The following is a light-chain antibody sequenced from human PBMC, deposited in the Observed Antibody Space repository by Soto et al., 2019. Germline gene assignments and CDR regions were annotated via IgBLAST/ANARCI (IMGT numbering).Light chain of an antibody. Sequence: DIQMTQSPSSLSASVGDRVTISCRASQTISTYLHWYQHKPGRAPRLLISDVSTLQSGVPGRFRGSGSETEFTLTITYXXXXDFATYYCQQGYSIHALTFGGGTKV. CDR1: QTISTY. V-gene: IGKV1-39*01. CDR2: DVS. CDR3: QQGYSIHALT. J-gene: IGKJ4*01.